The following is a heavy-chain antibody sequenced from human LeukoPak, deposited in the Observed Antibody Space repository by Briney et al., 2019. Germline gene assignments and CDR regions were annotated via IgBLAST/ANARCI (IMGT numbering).Heavy chain of an antibody. CDR3: VRDSSWSFDY. Sequence: GGSLRLSCAASGFIFSSYSMNWVRQAPGKGSEWVSYITSTDSSTHFADSVKGRFTISRDNAKNSLYLQMNSLRDEDTAVYYCVRDSSWSFDYWGQGTLVTVSS. CDR2: ITSTDSST. J-gene: IGHJ4*02. CDR1: GFIFSSYS. V-gene: IGHV3-48*02. D-gene: IGHD2-15*01.